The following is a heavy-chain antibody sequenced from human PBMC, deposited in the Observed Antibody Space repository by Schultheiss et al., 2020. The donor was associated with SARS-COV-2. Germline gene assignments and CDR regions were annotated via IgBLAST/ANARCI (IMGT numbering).Heavy chain of an antibody. Sequence: SETLSLTCTVSGGSISSYYWGWIRQPPGKGLEWIGSIYHSGSTYYNPSLKSRVTISVDTSKNQFSLKLSSVTAADTAVYYCASRSGDYDYYFDYWGQGTLVTVSS. CDR2: IYHSGST. D-gene: IGHD4-17*01. J-gene: IGHJ4*02. V-gene: IGHV4-38-2*02. CDR3: ASRSGDYDYYFDY. CDR1: GGSISSYY.